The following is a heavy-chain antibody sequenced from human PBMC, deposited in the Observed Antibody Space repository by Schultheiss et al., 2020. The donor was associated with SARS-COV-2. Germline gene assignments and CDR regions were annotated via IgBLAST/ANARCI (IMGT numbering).Heavy chain of an antibody. V-gene: IGHV3-74*01. CDR3: ARDRATMIVVVNPYYYYGMDV. CDR1: GFTFREYA. Sequence: GGSLRLSCAASGFTFREYAMSWVRQAPGKGLEWVSRIKSDGTATTYADSVKGRFTISRDNSKNTLYLQMNSLRAEDTAVYYCARDRATMIVVVNPYYYYGMDVWGQGTTVTVSS. CDR2: IKSDGTAT. J-gene: IGHJ6*02. D-gene: IGHD3-22*01.